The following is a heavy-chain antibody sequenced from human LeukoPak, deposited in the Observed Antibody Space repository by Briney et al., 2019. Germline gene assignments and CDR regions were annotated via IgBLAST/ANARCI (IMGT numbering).Heavy chain of an antibody. V-gene: IGHV3-53*01. CDR1: GFTVSSNY. CDR2: IYSVGSV. D-gene: IGHD3-9*01. Sequence: GGSLRLSCAASGFTVSSNYMTWVRHAPGKGLEWVSVIYSVGSVYYADSVKGRFTISRDNSKNTLYLQMNSLRAEDTAVYYCAKARSGDKRITILPVDYWGQGTLVTVSS. CDR3: AKARSGDKRITILPVDY. J-gene: IGHJ4*02.